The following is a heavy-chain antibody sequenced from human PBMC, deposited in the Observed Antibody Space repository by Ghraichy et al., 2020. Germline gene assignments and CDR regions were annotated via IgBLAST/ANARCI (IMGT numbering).Heavy chain of an antibody. CDR3: AKGYCSGGSCLYYFDS. V-gene: IGHV3-23*01. CDR2: ISDRGVTT. D-gene: IGHD2-15*01. Sequence: GALSLSCVASGFSFSSYTMTWVRQAPGKGLEWLSAISDRGVTTNYADSVKGRFTVSRDNSKNTLYLQMTSLRVEDTAVYYCAKGYCSGGSCLYYFDSWGQGTLVTVSS. CDR1: GFSFSSYT. J-gene: IGHJ4*02.